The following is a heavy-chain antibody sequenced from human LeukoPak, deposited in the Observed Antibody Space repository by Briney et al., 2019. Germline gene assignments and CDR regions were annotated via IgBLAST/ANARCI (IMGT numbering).Heavy chain of an antibody. CDR2: ISYSGST. D-gene: IGHD6-19*01. CDR1: GGSISSGGYS. V-gene: IGHV4-30-2*02. Sequence: SETLSLTCAVSGGSISSGGYSWSWIRQPPGKGLEWIGYISYSGSTNYNPSLNSRVTISVDTSKNQFSLRLSSVTAADTAVYYCGRSLSSAWYYFAYWGQGTLVTVSS. CDR3: GRSLSSAWYYFAY. J-gene: IGHJ4*02.